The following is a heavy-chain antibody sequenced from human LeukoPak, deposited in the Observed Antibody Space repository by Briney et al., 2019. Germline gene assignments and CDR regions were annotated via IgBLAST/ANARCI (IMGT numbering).Heavy chain of an antibody. CDR2: IYYSGST. CDR1: GGSISSYY. Sequence: SETLSLTCTVSGGSISSYYWSWIRQPPGKGLEWIGYIYYSGSTNYSPSLKSRVTISIDTSKNQFSLKLSSVTAADTAVYYCARDKGGFAGMDVWGQGTTVTVSS. CDR3: ARDKGGFAGMDV. J-gene: IGHJ6*02. V-gene: IGHV4-59*01. D-gene: IGHD5-12*01.